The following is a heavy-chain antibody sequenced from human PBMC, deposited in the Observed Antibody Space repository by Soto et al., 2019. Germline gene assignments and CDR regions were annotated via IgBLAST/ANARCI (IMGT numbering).Heavy chain of an antibody. CDR1: GYTFTSYA. CDR3: ARDVGSGWWHYYYMDV. V-gene: IGHV7-4-1*01. CDR2: INTNTGNP. Sequence: QVQLVQSGSELKKPGASVKVSCKASGYTFTSYAMNWVRQAPGQGLEWMGWINTNTGNPTYAQGFTGRIVFSLDTSVSTAYLQICSLKAEDTAVYYCARDVGSGWWHYYYMDVWGKGTTVTVSS. J-gene: IGHJ6*03. D-gene: IGHD6-19*01.